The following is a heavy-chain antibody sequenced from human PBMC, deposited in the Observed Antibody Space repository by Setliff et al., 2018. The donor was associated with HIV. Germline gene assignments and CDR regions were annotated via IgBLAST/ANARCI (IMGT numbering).Heavy chain of an antibody. D-gene: IGHD3-10*01. CDR1: GFSLSTSGVG. CDR2: IYWEDDK. CDR3: ARTYGSASKLDY. J-gene: IGHJ4*02. V-gene: IGHV2-5*02. Sequence: SGPTLVNPTQTLTLTCTFSGFSLSTSGVGVGWIRQPPGKALEWLALIYWEDDKFYSTSLKTRLTISKDTSKNQVFLTMTNMDPVDTATYYCARTYGSASKLDYWGPGTLVTVS.